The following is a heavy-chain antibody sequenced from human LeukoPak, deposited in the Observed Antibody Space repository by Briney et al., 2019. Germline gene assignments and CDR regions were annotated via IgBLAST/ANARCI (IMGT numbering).Heavy chain of an antibody. J-gene: IGHJ4*02. V-gene: IGHV3-21*01. CDR1: GFTFSSYS. D-gene: IGHD3-22*01. CDR3: ARDQNYYDSSGYYSAGVGAIDY. CDR2: ISSSSSYI. Sequence: GGSLRLSCAASGFTFSSYSMNWVRQAPGKGLEWVSSISSSSSYIYYADSVKGRFTISRDNAKNSPYLQMNSLRAEDTAVYYCARDQNYYDSSGYYSAGVGAIDYWGQGTLVTVSS.